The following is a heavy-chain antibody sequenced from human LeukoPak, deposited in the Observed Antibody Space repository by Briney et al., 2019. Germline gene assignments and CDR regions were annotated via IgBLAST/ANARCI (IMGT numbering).Heavy chain of an antibody. CDR3: ARGGMTAGTWGYFDY. CDR2: INWNGGST. Sequence: GGSLRLSCAASGFTFDDFGMTWVRQAPGKGLELASGINWNGGSTDYADSVKGRFTIVRDNAKNSLHLQMNSLRAEDTAFYYCARGGMTAGTWGYFDYWGQGTLVTVSS. D-gene: IGHD6-19*01. J-gene: IGHJ4*02. CDR1: GFTFDDFG. V-gene: IGHV3-20*04.